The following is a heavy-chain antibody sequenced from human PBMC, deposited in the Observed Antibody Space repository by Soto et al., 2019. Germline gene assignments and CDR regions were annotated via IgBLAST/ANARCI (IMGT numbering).Heavy chain of an antibody. J-gene: IGHJ4*02. CDR2: ISAYNGNT. CDR1: GYTFTSYG. V-gene: IGHV1-18*01. D-gene: IGHD3-3*01. CDR3: ARDRLNDFWTGYLLFDN. Sequence: ASVKVSCKASGYTFTSYGISWVRQAPGQGLEWMGWISAYNGNTNYAQKLQGRVTMTTDTSTSTAYMELRSLRSDDTAVYYCARDRLNDFWTGYLLFDNWGQGSLVTVSS.